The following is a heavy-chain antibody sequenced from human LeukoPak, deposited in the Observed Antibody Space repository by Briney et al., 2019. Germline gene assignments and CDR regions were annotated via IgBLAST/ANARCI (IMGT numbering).Heavy chain of an antibody. CDR3: ARGPRIAAGDTVDY. V-gene: IGHV4-61*01. D-gene: IGHD6-13*01. CDR1: GGSVSSGSYY. Sequence: KPSETLSLTCTVSGGSVSSGSYYWSWIRQPPGKGLEWIGYIYYSGSTDYNPSLKSRVTISVDTSKNQFSLKLRSVTAADTAVYYCARGPRIAAGDTVDYWGQGTLVTVSS. J-gene: IGHJ4*02. CDR2: IYYSGST.